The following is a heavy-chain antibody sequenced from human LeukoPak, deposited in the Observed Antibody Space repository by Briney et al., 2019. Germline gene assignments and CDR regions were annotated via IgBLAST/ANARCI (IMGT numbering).Heavy chain of an antibody. V-gene: IGHV3-21*01. J-gene: IGHJ4*02. CDR1: TFTFSNYL. D-gene: IGHD3-10*01. CDR3: ARAPFRDYFGSGIYFDY. Sequence: GGSLRLSCATSTFTFSNYLMNWVRQVPGRGLEWVSSISGSGTFIKYADSVQGRFTISSDNAKKSLYLQMSRLRAEDTAVYYCARAPFRDYFGSGIYFDYWSQGTLVTVSS. CDR2: ISGSGTFI.